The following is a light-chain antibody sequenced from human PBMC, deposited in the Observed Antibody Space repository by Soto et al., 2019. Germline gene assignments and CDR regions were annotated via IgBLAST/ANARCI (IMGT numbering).Light chain of an antibody. J-gene: IGKJ5*01. Sequence: EVVLTQSPGSLALSPGERATLSCRASQSVMSNYLSWYQQKPGQPPRLLIYGASSRATGIPDRFSGSGSGTEFTLTITSLQSEDFAVYYCQQYNNWPSWTFGQGTRREIK. V-gene: IGKV3D-15*01. CDR3: QQYNNWPSWT. CDR2: GAS. CDR1: QSVMSNY.